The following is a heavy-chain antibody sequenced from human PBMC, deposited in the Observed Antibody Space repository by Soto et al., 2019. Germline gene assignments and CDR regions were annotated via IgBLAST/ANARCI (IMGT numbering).Heavy chain of an antibody. V-gene: IGHV3-7*01. D-gene: IGHD3-3*01. J-gene: IGHJ4*02. CDR1: GFTFSSYW. CDR3: ARGGVPITIFGVVTPRFDY. Sequence: GGSLRLSCAASGFTFSSYWMSWVRQAPGKGLEWVANIKQDGSEKYYVDSVKGRFTISRDNAKNSLYLQMNSLRAEDTAVYYCARGGVPITIFGVVTPRFDYRRKGTLVTVSS. CDR2: IKQDGSEK.